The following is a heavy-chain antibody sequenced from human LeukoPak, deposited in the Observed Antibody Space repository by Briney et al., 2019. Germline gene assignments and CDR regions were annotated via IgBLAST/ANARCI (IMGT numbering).Heavy chain of an antibody. V-gene: IGHV4-39*07. CDR2: IYYSGST. CDR1: GGSISSSSYY. J-gene: IGHJ4*02. D-gene: IGHD2-15*01. Sequence: SETLSLTCTVSGGSISSSSYYWGWIRQPPGKGLEWIGSIYYSGSTYYNPSLKSRVTISVDTSKNQFSLKLSSVTAADTAVYYCARDAEYCSGGSCYSYWGQGTLVTVSS. CDR3: ARDAEYCSGGSCYSY.